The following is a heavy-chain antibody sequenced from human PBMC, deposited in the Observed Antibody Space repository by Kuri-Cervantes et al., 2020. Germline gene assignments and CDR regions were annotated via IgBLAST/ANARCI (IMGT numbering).Heavy chain of an antibody. CDR2: ITPFNGYT. CDR3: ARGGLTMYPYDDFDM. J-gene: IGHJ3*02. D-gene: IGHD4/OR15-4a*01. V-gene: IGHV1-45*02. Sequence: SVKVSCKASGYTFTYRYLHWVRQAPGQALEWMGWITPFNGYTNYAQKFQDRVTITRDRSMSTAYMELSSLRSEDTAVYYCARGGLTMYPYDDFDMWGQGTMVTVSS. CDR1: GYTFTYRY.